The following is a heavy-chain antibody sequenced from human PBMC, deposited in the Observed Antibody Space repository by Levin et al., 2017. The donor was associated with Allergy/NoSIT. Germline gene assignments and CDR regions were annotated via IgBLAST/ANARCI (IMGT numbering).Heavy chain of an antibody. CDR2: IRSKANSYAT. D-gene: IGHD1-1*01. J-gene: IGHJ4*02. Sequence: GESLKISCAASGFIFSGSAMNWVRQASGKGPEWVGRIRSKANSYATEYTASVKGRFTISRDDSKNTAYLHMNNLKTEDTAVYYCTRSHRWTSDYWGQGTLVTVSS. CDR3: TRSHRWTSDY. V-gene: IGHV3-73*01. CDR1: GFIFSGSA.